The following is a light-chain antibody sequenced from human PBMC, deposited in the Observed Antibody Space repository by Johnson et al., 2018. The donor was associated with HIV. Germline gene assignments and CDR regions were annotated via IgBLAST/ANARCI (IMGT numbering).Light chain of an antibody. V-gene: IGLV1-51*02. J-gene: IGLJ1*01. CDR1: SSNIGNNY. CDR2: ENN. Sequence: PPSVSAAPGQKVTISCSGSSSNIGNNYVSWYQQLPGTAPKLLIYENNKRPSGIPDRFSGSKSGTSATLGITGLQTGDEADYYCGTWDSSLSAGNYVFGTGTKVTVL. CDR3: GTWDSSLSAGNYV.